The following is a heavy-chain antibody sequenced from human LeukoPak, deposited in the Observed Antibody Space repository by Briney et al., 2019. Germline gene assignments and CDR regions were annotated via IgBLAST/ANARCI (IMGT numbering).Heavy chain of an antibody. CDR1: GYTFTGYY. Sequence: GASVKVSCKASGYTFTGYYMHWVRQAPGQGLEWMGWISAYNGNTNYAQKLQGRVTMTTDTSTSTAYMELRSPRSDDTAVYYCARAGLYYYDSSGQLTDYWGQGTLVTVSS. D-gene: IGHD3-22*01. J-gene: IGHJ4*02. CDR3: ARAGLYYYDSSGQLTDY. V-gene: IGHV1-18*04. CDR2: ISAYNGNT.